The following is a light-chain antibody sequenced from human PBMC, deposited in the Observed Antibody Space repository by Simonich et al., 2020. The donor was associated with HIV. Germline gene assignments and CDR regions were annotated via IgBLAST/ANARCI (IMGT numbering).Light chain of an antibody. J-gene: IGKJ4*01. CDR3: QQYNSYSLT. CDR2: KAS. V-gene: IGKV1-5*03. CDR1: QSISSW. Sequence: DIQMTQSPSTLSASVGDRVNITCRASQSISSWLAWYQQKPGKAPNLLIYKASTLESGVPSRFSGSGFGTEFTLTISSLQPDDFATYYCQQYNSYSLTFGGGTKVEIK.